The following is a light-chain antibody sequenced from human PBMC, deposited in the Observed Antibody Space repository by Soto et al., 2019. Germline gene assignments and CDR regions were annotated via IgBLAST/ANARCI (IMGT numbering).Light chain of an antibody. Sequence: QSVLTQPASVSGSPGQSITLSCTGTDSDIGDNNYVSWYQQYPGRAPKLMIYEVANRPSGVSDRFSGSKSGNTASLTILGLQAEDEADYYCRAYSVTNTLGVFGGGTKLTVL. V-gene: IGLV2-14*01. CDR2: EVA. J-gene: IGLJ3*02. CDR3: RAYSVTNTLGV. CDR1: DSDIGDNNY.